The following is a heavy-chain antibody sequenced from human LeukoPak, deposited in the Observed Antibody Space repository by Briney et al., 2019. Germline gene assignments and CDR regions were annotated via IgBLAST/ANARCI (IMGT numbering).Heavy chain of an antibody. CDR2: IKQDGSEK. CDR1: GFTFSSYW. J-gene: IGHJ6*03. V-gene: IGHV3-7*01. Sequence: GGSLRLSCAASGFTFSSYWMSWVRQAPGKGLEWVANIKQDGSEKYYVDSVKGRFTISRDNAKNSLYLQMNSLRAEDTAVYYCARVLSIAARPYYYYMDVWGKGTTVTVSS. CDR3: ARVLSIAARPYYYYMDV. D-gene: IGHD6-6*01.